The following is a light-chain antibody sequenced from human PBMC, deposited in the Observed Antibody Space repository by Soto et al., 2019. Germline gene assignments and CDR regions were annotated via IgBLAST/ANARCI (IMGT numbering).Light chain of an antibody. CDR3: QQYGVSRT. J-gene: IGKJ1*01. CDR1: RSLDSGQ. V-gene: IGKV3-20*01. CDR2: DAF. Sequence: EIVLTQSPGTLSLSPGESATLSCRASRSLDSGQLAWYQQKVGRAPRLLIHDAFIRATGIPDRFSGSGSGTDFTLTIARLEPEDFAVYYCQQYGVSRTFGQGTKVEV.